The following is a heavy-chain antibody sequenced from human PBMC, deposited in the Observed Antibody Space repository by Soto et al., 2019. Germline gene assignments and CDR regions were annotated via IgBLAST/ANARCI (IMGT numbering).Heavy chain of an antibody. V-gene: IGHV4-4*02. CDR1: GGSVSSANW. CDR3: ARSLWFGEDYFDY. D-gene: IGHD3-10*01. Sequence: SETLSLTCAVSGGSVSSANWWTWVRQPPGKGLEWIGEIYHSGSTNYNPSLKSRVTISVDKSKNQFSLKLSSVTAADTAVYYCARSLWFGEDYFDYWGQGNPVT. CDR2: IYHSGST. J-gene: IGHJ4*02.